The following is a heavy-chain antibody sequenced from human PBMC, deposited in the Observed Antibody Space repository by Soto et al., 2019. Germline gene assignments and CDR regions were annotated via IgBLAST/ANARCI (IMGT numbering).Heavy chain of an antibody. V-gene: IGHV3-21*01. D-gene: IGHD3-10*01. CDR3: ARCPRFGELRHYYYGMDV. Sequence: EVPLVESGGGLVKPGGSLRLSCAASGFTFSSYSMNWVRQAPGKGLEWVSSISSSSSYIYYADSVKGRFTISRDNAKNSLYLQMNSLRAEDTAVYYCARCPRFGELRHYYYGMDVWGQGTTVTVSS. CDR1: GFTFSSYS. CDR2: ISSSSSYI. J-gene: IGHJ6*02.